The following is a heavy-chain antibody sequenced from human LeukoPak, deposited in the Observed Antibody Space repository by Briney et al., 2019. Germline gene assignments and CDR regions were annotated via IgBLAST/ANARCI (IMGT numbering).Heavy chain of an antibody. V-gene: IGHV3-74*01. CDR1: GFPFSSYW. CDR2: NNNDGSSI. CDR3: ARYYYDSSGYYSGSDY. D-gene: IGHD3-22*01. Sequence: PGGSLRLSCTASGFPFSSYWMHWVRQAPGKGLMWVSRNNNDGSSINYADSVKGRFTISSDNAKNSLYLQMNSLRAEDTAVYYCARYYYDSSGYYSGSDYWGQGTLVTVSS. J-gene: IGHJ4*02.